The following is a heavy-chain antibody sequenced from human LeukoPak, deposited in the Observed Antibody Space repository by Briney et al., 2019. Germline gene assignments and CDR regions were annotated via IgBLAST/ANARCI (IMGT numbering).Heavy chain of an antibody. J-gene: IGHJ4*02. Sequence: GGSLRLSCAASGFTFSNYWMTRVRQAPGKGLEWVANIKQDGREKSYVDSVKGRFAISRDNAKNSLYLQMNSLRAEDTAVYYCGRVWVTTRPDYWGQGTLVTVSS. CDR1: GFTFSNYW. CDR2: IKQDGREK. V-gene: IGHV3-7*03. D-gene: IGHD4-17*01. CDR3: GRVWVTTRPDY.